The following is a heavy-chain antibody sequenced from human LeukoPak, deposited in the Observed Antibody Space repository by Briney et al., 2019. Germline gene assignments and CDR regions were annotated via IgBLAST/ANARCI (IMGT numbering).Heavy chain of an antibody. V-gene: IGHV3-33*01. J-gene: IGHJ4*02. CDR2: ILYDGTNK. D-gene: IGHD6-25*01. CDR1: GFTFSRYG. Sequence: PGGSLRLSCAASGFTFSRYGMHWVRQAPGKGLEWVAVILYDGTNKYYADSVKGRFTISRDNSKNTLYLQMNSLRAEDTAVYYCARDRYSSGLEYFDYWGQGTLVTVSS. CDR3: ARDRYSSGLEYFDY.